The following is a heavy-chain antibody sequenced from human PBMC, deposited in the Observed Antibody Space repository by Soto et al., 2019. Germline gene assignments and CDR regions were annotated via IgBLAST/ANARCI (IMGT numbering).Heavy chain of an antibody. D-gene: IGHD3-22*01. CDR2: INHSGST. J-gene: IGHJ3*02. Sequence: PSETLSLTCAVYGGSFSGYYWSWIRQPPGKGLEWIGEINHSGSTNYNPSLKSRVTISVDTSKNQFSLKLSSVTAADTAVYYCARGPTYYYDSSGYYGDAFDIWGQGTMVTVSS. CDR3: ARGPTYYYDSSGYYGDAFDI. CDR1: GGSFSGYY. V-gene: IGHV4-34*01.